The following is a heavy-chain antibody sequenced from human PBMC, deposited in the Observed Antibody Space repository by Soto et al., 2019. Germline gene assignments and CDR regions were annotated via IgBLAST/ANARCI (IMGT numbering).Heavy chain of an antibody. D-gene: IGHD4-17*01. CDR3: ARVDYTTVVTH. V-gene: IGHV4-59*01. CDR1: GGSISSYY. CDR2: IYYSGST. Sequence: SETLSLTCTVSGGSISSYYWSWIRQPPGKGLEWIGYIYYSGSTNYNPSLKSRVTISVDTSRNQFSLKLSSVTAADTAVYYCARVDYTTVVTHWGQGTLVTVSS. J-gene: IGHJ4*02.